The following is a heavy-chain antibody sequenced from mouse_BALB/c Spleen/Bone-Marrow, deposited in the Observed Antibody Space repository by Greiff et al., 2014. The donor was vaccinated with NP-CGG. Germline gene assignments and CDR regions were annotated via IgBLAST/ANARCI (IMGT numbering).Heavy chain of an antibody. CDR2: ISDGGSYT. V-gene: IGHV5-4*02. CDR1: GFTFSDYY. J-gene: IGHJ3*01. CDR3: ANYYGSTWFAY. D-gene: IGHD1-1*01. Sequence: EVQLVESGVGLVKPGGSLKLSCAASGFTFSDYYMYWVRQTPEKRLEWVATISDGGSYTYYPDSVKGRFTISRDNAKNNLYLQTSSLKSEDTAMYYCANYYGSTWFAYWGQGTLVTVSA.